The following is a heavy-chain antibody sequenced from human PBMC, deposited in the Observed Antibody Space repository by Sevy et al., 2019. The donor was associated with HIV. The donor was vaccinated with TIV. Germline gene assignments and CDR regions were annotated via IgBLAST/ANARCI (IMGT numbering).Heavy chain of an antibody. Sequence: QVGGSLRLSCAASGFTFSSYAMHWVRQAPGKGLEWVGFIWHDGSQKYYADSVRGRFTFSRDNSKNTLFLQVSSLRAEDTAVYYCARGRVGATTSYYFDYWGQGTLVTVSS. CDR2: IWHDGSQK. V-gene: IGHV3-33*01. CDR1: GFTFSSYA. J-gene: IGHJ4*02. D-gene: IGHD1-26*01. CDR3: ARGRVGATTSYYFDY.